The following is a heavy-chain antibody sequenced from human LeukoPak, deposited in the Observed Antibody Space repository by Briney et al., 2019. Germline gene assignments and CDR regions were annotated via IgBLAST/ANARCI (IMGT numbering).Heavy chain of an antibody. V-gene: IGHV3-23*01. D-gene: IGHD1-26*01. CDR2: ISGSGGST. Sequence: PGGSLRLSCAASGFTFSSYAMSWVRQAPGKRLEWVSAISGSGGSTYYADSVKGRFTISRDNSKNTLYLQMNSLRAEDTAVYYCAYSGSDEAARYDAFDIWGQGTMVTVSS. CDR1: GFTFSSYA. J-gene: IGHJ3*02. CDR3: AYSGSDEAARYDAFDI.